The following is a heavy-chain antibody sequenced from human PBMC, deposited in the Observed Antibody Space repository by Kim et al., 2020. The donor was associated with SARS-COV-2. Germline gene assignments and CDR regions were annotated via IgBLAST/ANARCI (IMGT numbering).Heavy chain of an antibody. D-gene: IGHD1-26*01. CDR1: GFTFSSYG. CDR2: ISYDGSNK. V-gene: IGHV3-30*03. CDR3: ATDRRSGSYYFHYYGMGV. Sequence: GGSRRLSCAASGFTFSSYGMHWVRQAPGKGLEWVAVISYDGSNKYYADSVKGRFTISRDNSKNTLYLQMNSLRAEDTAVYYCATDRRSGSYYFHYYGMGVWGQGTPVTVSS. J-gene: IGHJ6*02.